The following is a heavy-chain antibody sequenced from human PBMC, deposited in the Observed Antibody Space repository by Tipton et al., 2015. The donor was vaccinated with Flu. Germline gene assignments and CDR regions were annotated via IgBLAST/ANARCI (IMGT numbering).Heavy chain of an antibody. D-gene: IGHD3-10*02. CDR1: SGSIRSTNYF. V-gene: IGHV4-39*01. J-gene: IGHJ4*02. CDR2: IYPSGTT. CDR3: ARLSYYDVDLKNFYFDY. Sequence: LRLSCTVSSGSIRSTNYFCAWIRQPPGKRLELIGSIYPSGTTYYNPSLKSRVTISVDTSKGQFSLKLRSVTAADTAVYYCARLSYYDVDLKNFYFDYWGQGALVTVSS.